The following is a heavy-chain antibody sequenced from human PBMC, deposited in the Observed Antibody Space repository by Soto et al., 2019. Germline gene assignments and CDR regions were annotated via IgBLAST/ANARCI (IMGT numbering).Heavy chain of an antibody. D-gene: IGHD6-13*01. J-gene: IGHJ5*02. CDR2: IYYSGST. V-gene: IGHV4-30-4*01. CDR3: ASLYSSSWQGVRNWFDP. Sequence: PSETLSLTCTVSGGSISSGDYYWSWIRQPPGKGLEWIGYIYYSGSTYYNPSLKSRVTISVDTSKNQFSLKLSSVTAADTAVYYCASLYSSSWQGVRNWFDPWGQGTLVTVSS. CDR1: GGSISSGDYY.